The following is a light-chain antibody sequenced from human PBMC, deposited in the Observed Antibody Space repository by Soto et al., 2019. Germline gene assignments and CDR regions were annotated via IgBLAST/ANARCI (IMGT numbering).Light chain of an antibody. CDR1: QILLHSNGYNY. CDR3: MQALQTPPWT. V-gene: IGKV2-28*01. J-gene: IGKJ1*01. Sequence: DIVMTQSPLSLPVTPVDPASISCRSSQILLHSNGYNYLDWYLQKPGQSPQLLIYLGSNRASGVPDRFSGSGSGTDFTLKISRVEAEDVGVYYCMQALQTPPWTFGQGTKVDIK. CDR2: LGS.